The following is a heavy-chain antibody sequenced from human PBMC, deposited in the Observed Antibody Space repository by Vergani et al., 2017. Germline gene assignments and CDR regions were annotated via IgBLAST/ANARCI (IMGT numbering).Heavy chain of an antibody. D-gene: IGHD3-9*01. V-gene: IGHV3-23*04. CDR1: GFTFSSYA. CDR3: AREPFFSDILTGYNAFDI. J-gene: IGHJ3*02. CDR2: ISGSGGST. Sequence: EVQLVESGGGLVQPGGSLRLSCAASGFTFSSYAMSWVRQAPGKGLEWVSAISGSGGSTYYADSVKGRFTISRDNSKNTLYLQMNSLRAEDTAVYYCAREPFFSDILTGYNAFDIWGQGTMVTVSS.